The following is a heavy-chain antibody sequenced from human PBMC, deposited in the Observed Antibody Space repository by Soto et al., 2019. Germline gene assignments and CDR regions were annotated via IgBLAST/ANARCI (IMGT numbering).Heavy chain of an antibody. CDR3: ARLEELATISYYFDF. CDR2: IYYRGNA. D-gene: IGHD1-1*01. V-gene: IGHV4-39*01. CDR1: DDSINSDKYY. J-gene: IGHJ4*02. Sequence: PSETLSLTCSVSDDSINSDKYYGGWIRQPPGKCLEWIGSIYYRGNAYYNPSLQTRVTISLDKSRSQFSLKLNSVTAADSAVYFCARLEELATISYYFDFWGPGALVTVSS.